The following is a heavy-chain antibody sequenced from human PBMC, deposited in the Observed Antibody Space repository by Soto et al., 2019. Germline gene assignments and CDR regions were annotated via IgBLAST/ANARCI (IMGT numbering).Heavy chain of an antibody. CDR2: ISTSKGNT. D-gene: IGHD3-22*01. J-gene: IGHJ3*02. CDR1: GYTFTSYG. Sequence: ASVKVSCKTSGYTFTSYGIAWVRQAPGQGLECMGWISTSKGNTNYAQKFQGRVTMTTDTSTSTAYMELRSLRSDDTAVYYCATSKTQDYYDSSGYYPARDAFDIWG. V-gene: IGHV1-18*01. CDR3: ATSKTQDYYDSSGYYPARDAFDI.